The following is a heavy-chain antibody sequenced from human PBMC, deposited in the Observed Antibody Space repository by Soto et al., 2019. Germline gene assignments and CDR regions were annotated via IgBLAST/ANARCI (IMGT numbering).Heavy chain of an antibody. J-gene: IGHJ4*02. Sequence: SETLSLTCTVSGGSISSSSYFWGWIRQPPGKGLEWIGSIYYSGNTYYNPSLKSRVTISVDTSKNQFSLKLSSVTAADTAVYYCARGPLYMVRGVIALYYFDYWGQGTLVT. D-gene: IGHD3-10*01. CDR3: ARGPLYMVRGVIALYYFDY. CDR1: GGSISSSSYF. V-gene: IGHV4-39*01. CDR2: IYYSGNT.